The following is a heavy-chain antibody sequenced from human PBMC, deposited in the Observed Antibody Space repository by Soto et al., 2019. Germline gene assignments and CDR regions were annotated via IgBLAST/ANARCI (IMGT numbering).Heavy chain of an antibody. CDR3: ARGGHIVVVTATRRGGYFDL. J-gene: IGHJ2*01. CDR1: GGSFSGYY. Sequence: QVQLQQWGAGLLKPSETLSLTCAVYGGSFSGYYWSWIRQPPGKGLEWIGEINHSGSTNYNPSLKRRVTISVDTSKNQFSLKLSSVTAADTAVYYCARGGHIVVVTATRRGGYFDLWGRGTLVTVSS. V-gene: IGHV4-34*01. CDR2: INHSGST. D-gene: IGHD2-21*02.